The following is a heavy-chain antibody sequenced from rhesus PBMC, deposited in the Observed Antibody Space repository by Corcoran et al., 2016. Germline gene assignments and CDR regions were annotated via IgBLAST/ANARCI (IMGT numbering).Heavy chain of an antibody. D-gene: IGHD5-24*01. CDR1: GFTFNYYW. CDR3: AKGTHSGAPDY. Sequence: EVQLEESGGGLVQPGGSLRLTCVASGFTFNYYWIYWVRQARGNGLEWVSRSSGDGSSTNYADSVKGRFTISRENARDAVHLQMNFLTTEDTAVYFCAKGTHSGAPDYWGQGVLVTVSS. V-gene: IGHV3-119*01. CDR2: SSGDGSST. J-gene: IGHJ4*01.